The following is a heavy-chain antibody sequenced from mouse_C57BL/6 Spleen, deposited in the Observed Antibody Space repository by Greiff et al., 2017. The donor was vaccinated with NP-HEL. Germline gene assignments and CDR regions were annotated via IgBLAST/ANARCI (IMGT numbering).Heavy chain of an antibody. Sequence: QVQLQQPGAELVRPGTSVKVSCKASGYAFTNYLIEWVKQRPGQGLEWIGVINPGSGGTNYNEKFKGKATLTADKSSSTAYMQLNSLTSEDSAVYFCSRCDYDGVFDYWGQGTTLTVSS. CDR2: INPGSGGT. D-gene: IGHD2-4*01. CDR1: GYAFTNYL. J-gene: IGHJ2*01. CDR3: SRCDYDGVFDY. V-gene: IGHV1-54*01.